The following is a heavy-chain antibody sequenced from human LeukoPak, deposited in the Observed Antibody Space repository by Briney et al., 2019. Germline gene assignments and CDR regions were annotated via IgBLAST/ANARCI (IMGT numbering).Heavy chain of an antibody. D-gene: IGHD4/OR15-4a*01. CDR3: ATVGAGNYYAMDV. Sequence: GGSLRLSCAASGFSFSGYSMTWVRQAPGKGLEWVSYISSSGSNIFYADSVKGRFTMSRDNAKNSLYLQLNSLRAEDTAVYYCATVGAGNYYAMDVWGQGTTVTVSS. J-gene: IGHJ6*02. V-gene: IGHV3-48*04. CDR1: GFSFSGYS. CDR2: ISSSGSNI.